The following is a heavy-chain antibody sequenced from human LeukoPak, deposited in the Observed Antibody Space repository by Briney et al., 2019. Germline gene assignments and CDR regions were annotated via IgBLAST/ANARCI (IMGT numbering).Heavy chain of an antibody. J-gene: IGHJ4*02. CDR3: ARADYGDYGAY. D-gene: IGHD4-17*01. Sequence: GGSLRLPCAASRFTFSRYWMSWVRQAPGKGLEWVANIKQDGSEKYYVDSVKGRFTISRDNAKNSLYLQMNSLRAEDTAVYYCARADYGDYGAYWGQGTLVTVSS. V-gene: IGHV3-7*05. CDR2: IKQDGSEK. CDR1: RFTFSRYW.